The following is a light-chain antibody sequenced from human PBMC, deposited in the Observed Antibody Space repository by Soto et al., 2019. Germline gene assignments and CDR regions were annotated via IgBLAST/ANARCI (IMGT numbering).Light chain of an antibody. V-gene: IGKV1-5*01. CDR3: QQYGT. CDR2: DAS. Sequence: DIQMTQSPSTLSASVGDRVTITCRASQSISSWLAWYQQKPGKAPKLLIYDASSLESGVPSRFSGSGSGTEFTLTISSLQPDDFATYYCQQYGTFGQGTKVGIK. CDR1: QSISSW. J-gene: IGKJ1*01.